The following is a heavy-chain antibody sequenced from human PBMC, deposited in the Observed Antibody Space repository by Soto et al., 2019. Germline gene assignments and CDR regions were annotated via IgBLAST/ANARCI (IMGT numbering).Heavy chain of an antibody. CDR3: ARGGHVVVVPAALDY. CDR1: GDTFTVYY. Sequence: QVQLMQSGAEVKKPGASVKVSCKASGDTFTVYYIHWVRQAPGQGLEWMGTVNPSGGHTTYAQHFRGRVTMTRDTSTSTLYMELTILTSEDTAVYYCARGGHVVVVPAALDYWGQGTLVTVSS. J-gene: IGHJ4*02. CDR2: VNPSGGHT. V-gene: IGHV1-46*01. D-gene: IGHD2-21*02.